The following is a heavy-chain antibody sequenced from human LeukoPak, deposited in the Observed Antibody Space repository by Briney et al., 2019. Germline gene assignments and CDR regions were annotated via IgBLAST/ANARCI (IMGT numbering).Heavy chain of an antibody. D-gene: IGHD2-2*01. CDR3: ARRKPLLYCSSTSCYDAGFDY. CDR2: ITTDGSGT. CDR1: GFTFDRYW. V-gene: IGHV3-74*01. J-gene: IGHJ4*02. Sequence: GGSLRLSCADSGFTFDRYWMHWVRQPPGKGLAWVSHITTDGSGTSYADSVKGRFTISRDNSKNTLYLQMNSLRAEDTAVYYCARRKPLLYCSSTSCYDAGFDYWGQGTLVTVSS.